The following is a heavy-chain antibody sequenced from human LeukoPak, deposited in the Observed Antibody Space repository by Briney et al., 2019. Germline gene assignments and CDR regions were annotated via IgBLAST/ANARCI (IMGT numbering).Heavy chain of an antibody. J-gene: IGHJ4*02. D-gene: IGHD3-16*02. Sequence: SETLSLTCAVYGGSFSGYYWSWIRQPPGKGLEWIGEINHSGSTNYNPSLKSRVTISVDTSKNQFSLKLSSVTAADTAVYYCARARVWGSYRSPPGDYWGQGTLVTVSS. V-gene: IGHV4-34*01. CDR2: INHSGST. CDR3: ARARVWGSYRSPPGDY. CDR1: GGSFSGYY.